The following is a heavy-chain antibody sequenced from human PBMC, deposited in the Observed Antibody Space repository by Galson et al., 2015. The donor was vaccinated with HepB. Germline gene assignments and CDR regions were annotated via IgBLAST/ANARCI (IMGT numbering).Heavy chain of an antibody. Sequence: ETLSLTCTVSGGSISSTSYYWGWIRQPPGKGLEWIGSIYFSGSTYYNPSLKSRVAISVDTSKNQFSLKLNSVTAADTAVYFCAREYGSGSYYNYWGQGTLVTVSS. CDR1: GGSISSTSYY. CDR3: AREYGSGSYYNY. D-gene: IGHD3-10*01. V-gene: IGHV4-39*02. CDR2: IYFSGST. J-gene: IGHJ4*02.